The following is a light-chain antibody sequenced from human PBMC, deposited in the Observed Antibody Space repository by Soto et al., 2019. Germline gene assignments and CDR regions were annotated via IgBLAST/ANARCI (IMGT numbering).Light chain of an antibody. V-gene: IGKV1-5*01. CDR2: DAS. J-gene: IGKJ5*01. CDR3: QQYNTYST. CDR1: QSISRW. Sequence: IQMTHSPSALSSSVVERVTITSRSSQSISRWLAWYQQKPGKAPQSLIYDASSLKSGVPSRFSGNGSWTEFTLTISSLQPDDFATYYCQQYNTYSTFGQGTRLEI.